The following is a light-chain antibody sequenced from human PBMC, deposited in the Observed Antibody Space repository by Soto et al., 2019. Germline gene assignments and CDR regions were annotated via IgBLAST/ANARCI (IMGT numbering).Light chain of an antibody. CDR3: QQYGNSPFT. CDR2: GRS. V-gene: IGKV3-20*01. Sequence: EIVLTQSPGPLSLSPGNSAALSCRASQSVTGDKVAWYQQRPGQAPRLLIYGRSTRATDIPARFRGSGSGTDYTITINRLEPEDFALYYCQQYGNSPFTFGQGNKLEI. CDR1: QSVTGDK. J-gene: IGKJ2*01.